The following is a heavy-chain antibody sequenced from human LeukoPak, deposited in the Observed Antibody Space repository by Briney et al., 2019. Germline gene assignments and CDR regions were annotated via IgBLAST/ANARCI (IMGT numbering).Heavy chain of an antibody. D-gene: IGHD3-22*01. CDR3: ARRRMIVPGSWFDP. V-gene: IGHV1-8*01. J-gene: IGHJ5*02. CDR2: MNPSSGNT. CDR1: GYTFTSYD. Sequence: ASVKVSCKASGYTFTSYDINWVRQATGQGLEWMGWMNPSSGNTGYAQKFQGRVTMTRNTSISTAYMELSSLRSEDTAVYYCARRRMIVPGSWFDPWGQGTLVTVSS.